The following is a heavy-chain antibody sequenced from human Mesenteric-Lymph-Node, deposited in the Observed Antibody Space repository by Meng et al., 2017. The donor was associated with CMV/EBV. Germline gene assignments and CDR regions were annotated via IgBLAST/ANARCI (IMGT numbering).Heavy chain of an antibody. CDR1: DGSISSSSYY. Sequence: TVSDGSISSSSYYWGWIRQPPGKGLEWIGSIHYSGSTYYNPSLKSRVTISVDTSKNQFSLKLSSVTAADTAVYYCARTEYSSSWYDYWGQGTLVTVSS. CDR3: ARTEYSSSWYDY. V-gene: IGHV4-39*07. CDR2: IHYSGST. J-gene: IGHJ4*02. D-gene: IGHD6-13*01.